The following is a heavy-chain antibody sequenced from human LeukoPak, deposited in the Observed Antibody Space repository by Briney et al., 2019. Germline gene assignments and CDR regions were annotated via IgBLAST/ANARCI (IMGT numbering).Heavy chain of an antibody. CDR1: GGSISSYY. V-gene: IGHV4-59*01. CDR2: IYYSGST. D-gene: IGHD6-6*01. Sequence: KPSETLSLTCTVSGGSISSYYWSWIRQPPGKGLEWIGYIYYSGSTNYNPSLKSRVTISVDTSKNQFSLKLSSVTAADTAVYYCARGENSSIAARRHDYWGQGTLVTVSS. J-gene: IGHJ4*02. CDR3: ARGENSSIAARRHDY.